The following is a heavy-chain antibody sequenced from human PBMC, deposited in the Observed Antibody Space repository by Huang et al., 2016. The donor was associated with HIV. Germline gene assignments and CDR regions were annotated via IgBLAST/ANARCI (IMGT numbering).Heavy chain of an antibody. V-gene: IGHV3-30-3*01. CDR3: ARRAVAGIYYYYYMDV. CDR1: GFTFSNDA. CDR2: ISYDGSNK. J-gene: IGHJ6*03. D-gene: IGHD6-19*01. Sequence: QVQLVESGGGVVQPGRSLRLSCAASGFTFSNDAMHWVRQAPGKGLGWVAGISYDGSNKYYTDSVKGRFTISRDNSKNALYLQMNSLRAEDTAVYYCARRAVAGIYYYYYMDVWGKGTTVTVSS.